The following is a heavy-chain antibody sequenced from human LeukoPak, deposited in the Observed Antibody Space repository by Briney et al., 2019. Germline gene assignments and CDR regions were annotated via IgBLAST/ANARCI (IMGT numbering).Heavy chain of an antibody. CDR2: TNPNSGGT. D-gene: IGHD3-22*01. V-gene: IGHV1-2*02. CDR1: GYTFTGYY. J-gene: IGHJ5*02. Sequence: GASVKVSCKASGYTFTGYYMHWVRQAPGQGLEWMGWTNPNSGGTNYAQKFQVRVTMTRDTSISIAYMELSSLRSDDTAVYYFARGECSYYYDSSGYYYRSWGQGTLVTVSS. CDR3: ARGECSYYYDSSGYYYRS.